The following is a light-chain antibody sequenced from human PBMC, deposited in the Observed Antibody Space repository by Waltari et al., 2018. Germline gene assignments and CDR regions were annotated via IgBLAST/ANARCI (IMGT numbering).Light chain of an antibody. V-gene: IGKV4-1*01. Sequence: DTVLTQSPDSLAVALGERSNIHCTSSQSLLSSSNNRDYLAWFQQKPGQPPKLLISWASTRESGVPDRFSGSGSGTDFTLTISSLQTEDVAVYYCQQHYGFPLTFGGGTRVEIK. CDR3: QQHYGFPLT. CDR1: QSLLSSSNNRDY. CDR2: WAS. J-gene: IGKJ4*01.